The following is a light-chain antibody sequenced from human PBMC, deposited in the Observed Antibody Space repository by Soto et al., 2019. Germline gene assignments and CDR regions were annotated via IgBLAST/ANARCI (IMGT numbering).Light chain of an antibody. CDR2: KSS. CDR3: QQYNSYSYT. V-gene: IGKV1-5*03. Sequence: DIQMTQSPSTLSASVGDTVIITCRASQSIGTWLAWYQQRPGQAPKLLVYKSSSLESGVPSRFSGSGFGTQFTLTIASLQPDDFATYYCQQYNSYSYTFGQGTKLEIK. CDR1: QSIGTW. J-gene: IGKJ2*01.